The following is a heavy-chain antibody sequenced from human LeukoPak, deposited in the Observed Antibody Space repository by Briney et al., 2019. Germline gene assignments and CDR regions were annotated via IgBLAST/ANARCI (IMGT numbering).Heavy chain of an antibody. D-gene: IGHD2-2*02. V-gene: IGHV4-39*01. Sequence: SETLSLTCTVSGGSISSSSYYWGWIRQPPGKGLEWIGSIYYSGSTYYNPSLKSRVTISVDTSKNQFSLKLSSVTAADTAAYYCARRLARGYTGRLDNYYYYYYMDVWGKGTTVTVSS. CDR3: ARRLARGYTGRLDNYYYYYYMDV. CDR2: IYYSGST. CDR1: GGSISSSSYY. J-gene: IGHJ6*03.